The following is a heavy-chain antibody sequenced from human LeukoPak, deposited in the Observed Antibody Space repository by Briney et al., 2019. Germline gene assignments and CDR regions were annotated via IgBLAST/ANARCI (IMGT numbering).Heavy chain of an antibody. CDR2: INHSGST. Sequence: SETLSLTCAVYGGSFSGYYWSWIRQPPGKGLEWIGEINHSGSTNYNPSLKSRVTISVDTSKNQFSLKLSSVTAADTAVYYCAGVRGVLMVYASYFDYWGQGTLVTVSS. V-gene: IGHV4-34*01. CDR1: GGSFSGYY. D-gene: IGHD2-8*01. CDR3: AGVRGVLMVYASYFDY. J-gene: IGHJ4*02.